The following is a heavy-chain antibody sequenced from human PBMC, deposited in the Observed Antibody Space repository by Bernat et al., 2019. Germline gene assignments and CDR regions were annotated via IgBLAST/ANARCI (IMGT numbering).Heavy chain of an antibody. CDR3: ARDPELGDGVFPDY. D-gene: IGHD3-16*01. CDR2: ISSSSGTR. CDR1: GFTFNAYY. V-gene: IGHV3-48*02. J-gene: IGHJ4*02. Sequence: EVQLVESGGGLVQPGGSLRLSCAASGFTFNAYYMNWVRQAPGKGLEWVSSISSSSGTRNYADPVRGRFTISRDNAKNSLYLQMNSLRDEDTAVYYCARDPELGDGVFPDYWGQGTLVTVSS.